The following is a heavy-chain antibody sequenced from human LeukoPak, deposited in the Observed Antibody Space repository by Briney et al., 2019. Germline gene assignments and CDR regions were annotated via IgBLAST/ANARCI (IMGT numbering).Heavy chain of an antibody. Sequence: SETLSLTCAVYGGSFSSYYWGWIRQPPGKGLEWIGSIYYSGSTYYNPSLKSRVTISVDTSKNQFSLKLSSVTAADTAVYYCARHLGCSGGSCYPNNWFDPWGQGTLVTVSP. D-gene: IGHD2-15*01. V-gene: IGHV4-39*01. J-gene: IGHJ5*02. CDR1: GGSFSSYY. CDR2: IYYSGST. CDR3: ARHLGCSGGSCYPNNWFDP.